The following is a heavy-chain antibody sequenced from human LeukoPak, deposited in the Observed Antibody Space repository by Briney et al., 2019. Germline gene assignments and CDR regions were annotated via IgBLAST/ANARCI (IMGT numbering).Heavy chain of an antibody. J-gene: IGHJ4*02. CDR1: GYTFTGYY. Sequence: SVKVSCKASGYTFTGYYIHWVRQAPGQGLEWMGGIIPIFGTANYAQKFQGRVTITADESTSTAYMELSSLRSEDTAVYYCARVITIFGVVTEGYYFDYWGQGTLVTVSS. CDR2: IIPIFGTA. D-gene: IGHD3-3*01. CDR3: ARVITIFGVVTEGYYFDY. V-gene: IGHV1-69*13.